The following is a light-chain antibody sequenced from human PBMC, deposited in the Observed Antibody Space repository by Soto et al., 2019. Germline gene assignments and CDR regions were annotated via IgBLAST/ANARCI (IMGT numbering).Light chain of an antibody. CDR2: GAS. J-gene: IGKJ2*01. CDR1: QSVSSSY. Sequence: EIVLTQSPGTLSLSPGERATLSCRASQSVSSSYLAWYQQQPGHAPRLLIYGASSRATGIPDRFSGSWSGTDFTLTISRLEPEDCAVYYCQQYGSSPYTFGQGTKLEIK. V-gene: IGKV3-20*01. CDR3: QQYGSSPYT.